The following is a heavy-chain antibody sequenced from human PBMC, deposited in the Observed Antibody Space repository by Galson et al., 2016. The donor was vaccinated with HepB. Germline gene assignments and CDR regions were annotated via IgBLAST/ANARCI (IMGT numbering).Heavy chain of an antibody. CDR2: IGGAGGTT. CDR3: AKDAATAVKEAFDI. D-gene: IGHD4-23*01. Sequence: SLRLSCAASGFPFSHYAMNWVRQAPGKGLEWVSAIGGAGGTTYYADSVKGRFTISRDNSKNTLYLQMNSLGAEDTALYYCAKDAATAVKEAFDIWGQGTMVTGSS. J-gene: IGHJ3*02. CDR1: GFPFSHYA. V-gene: IGHV3-23*01.